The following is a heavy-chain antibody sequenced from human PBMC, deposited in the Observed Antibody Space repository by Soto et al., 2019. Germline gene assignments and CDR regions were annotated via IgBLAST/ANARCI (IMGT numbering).Heavy chain of an antibody. J-gene: IGHJ6*03. V-gene: IGHV4-4*02. D-gene: IGHD6-6*01. CDR3: ARSRIAAPYYYYYYMDV. Sequence: QVQLQESGPGLVKPSGTLSLTCAVSSGSISSSNRWSWVRQPPGKGLEWIGEIYHSGSTNYNPSLKSRVTISVDKSKNQFSLKLSSVTAADTAVYYCARSRIAAPYYYYYYMDVWGKGTTVTVSS. CDR1: SGSISSSNR. CDR2: IYHSGST.